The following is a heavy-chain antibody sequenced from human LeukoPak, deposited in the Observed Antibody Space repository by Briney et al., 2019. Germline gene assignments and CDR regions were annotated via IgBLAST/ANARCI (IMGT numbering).Heavy chain of an antibody. CDR2: ISGSGGST. CDR1: GFTFSSYA. J-gene: IGHJ6*03. V-gene: IGHV3-23*01. Sequence: GGSLRLSCAASGFTFSSYAMSWVRQAPGKGLEWVSAISGSGGSTYYADSVKGRFTISRDNSKYTLYLQMNSLRAEDTAVYYCAKGYCSSTSCYYYYYYMDVWGKGTTVTVSS. D-gene: IGHD2-2*01. CDR3: AKGYCSSTSCYYYYYYMDV.